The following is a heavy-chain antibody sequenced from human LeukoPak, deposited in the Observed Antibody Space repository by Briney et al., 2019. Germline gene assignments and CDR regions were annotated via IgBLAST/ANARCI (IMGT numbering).Heavy chain of an antibody. CDR3: VRYYTRQSWYFDL. CDR1: GFTFSSYW. V-gene: IGHV3-7*01. Sequence: GGSLRLSCAASGFTFSSYWMTWVRHLPGKGLEWVAKIKQDGSEKYYVDSVKGRFTISRDNTRDSLYLQMNSLRAEDTAVYYCVRYYTRQSWYFDLWGRGTLVTVSS. D-gene: IGHD3-10*01. J-gene: IGHJ2*01. CDR2: IKQDGSEK.